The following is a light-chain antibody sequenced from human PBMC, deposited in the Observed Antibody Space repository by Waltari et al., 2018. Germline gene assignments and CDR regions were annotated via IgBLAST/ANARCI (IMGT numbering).Light chain of an antibody. J-gene: IGLJ1*01. CDR2: QDT. V-gene: IGLV3-1*01. Sequence: SYELTQPPSVSVSPGQTASITCSGDKLGEKSTFWYQQKPGQYPVLVLFQDTKRPSGIPERFSGSNSGNTATLTISGTQAMDEADYYCQAWDSSTCVFGTGTKVTVL. CDR3: QAWDSSTCV. CDR1: KLGEKS.